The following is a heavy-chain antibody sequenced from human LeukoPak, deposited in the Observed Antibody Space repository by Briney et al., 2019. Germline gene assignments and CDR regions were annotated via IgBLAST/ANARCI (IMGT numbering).Heavy chain of an antibody. CDR1: GFTFSSYG. J-gene: IGHJ4*02. D-gene: IGHD3-22*01. CDR2: IKSKTDGGTT. Sequence: PGGSLRLSCAASGFTFSSYGMHWVRQAPGKGLEWVGRIKSKTDGGTTDYAAPVKGRFTISRDESKNTLYLQMNSLKTEDTAVYYCTGHDYYDCSGYWPFDYWGQGTLVTVSS. V-gene: IGHV3-15*01. CDR3: TGHDYYDCSGYWPFDY.